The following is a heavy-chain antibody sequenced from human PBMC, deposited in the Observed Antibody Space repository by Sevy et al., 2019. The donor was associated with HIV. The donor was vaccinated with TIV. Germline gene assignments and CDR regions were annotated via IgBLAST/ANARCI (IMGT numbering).Heavy chain of an antibody. V-gene: IGHV4-59*01. D-gene: IGHD1-7*01. CDR3: ARGVTGTPSFSDY. Sequence: SETLSLTCTVSGGSISNYYWNWIRQPPRKGLEWIGYIYRSGNTNYNPSLKSRVTISVDTSENQFFLNLISMTAADTAVYYCARGVTGTPSFSDYWGLGTLVTVSS. CDR2: IYRSGNT. CDR1: GGSISNYY. J-gene: IGHJ4*02.